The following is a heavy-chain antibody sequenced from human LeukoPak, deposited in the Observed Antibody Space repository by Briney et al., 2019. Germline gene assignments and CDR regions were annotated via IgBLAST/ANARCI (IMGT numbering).Heavy chain of an antibody. V-gene: IGHV4-34*01. CDR2: INQSGST. J-gene: IGHJ4*02. D-gene: IGHD6-19*01. CDR1: GGSLSGFY. CDR3: ARAVAGTPDY. Sequence: SETLSLTCAVYGGSLSGFYWSWIRQSPGKGLEWIGEINQSGSTNYNPSLKSRVTISVDTSKNQFSLKLSSVTAADTAVYYCARAVAGTPDYWGQGTLVTVSS.